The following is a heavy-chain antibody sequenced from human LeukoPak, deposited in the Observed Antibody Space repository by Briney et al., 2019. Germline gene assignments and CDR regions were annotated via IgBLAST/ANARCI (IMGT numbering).Heavy chain of an antibody. CDR1: GGTFSSYA. V-gene: IGHV1-69*04. D-gene: IGHD6-19*01. Sequence: SVKVSCKASGGTFSSYAISWVRQAPGQGLEWMGRIIPNIDIPDYAQKFQGRVTITADKSTSTAYMELSSLRSEDTAVYYCARDYSSGWYDVGVYWGQGTLVTVSS. CDR3: ARDYSSGWYDVGVY. J-gene: IGHJ4*02. CDR2: IIPNIDIP.